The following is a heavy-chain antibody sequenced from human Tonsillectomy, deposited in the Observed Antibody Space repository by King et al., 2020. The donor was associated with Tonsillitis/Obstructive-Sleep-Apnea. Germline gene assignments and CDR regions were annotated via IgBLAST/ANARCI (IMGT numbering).Heavy chain of an antibody. J-gene: IGHJ2*01. CDR1: GGTFSSYA. Sequence: QLVQSGAEVKKPGSSVKVSCKASGGTFSSYAISWVRQAPGQGLEWMGGIIPIFGTANYAQKFQGIVTITADESTSTAYMELSSLRSEDTAVYYCARSWVPAPLIYWYFDLWGRGTLVTVSS. D-gene: IGHD2-2*01. CDR3: ARSWVPAPLIYWYFDL. CDR2: IIPIFGTA. V-gene: IGHV1-69*01.